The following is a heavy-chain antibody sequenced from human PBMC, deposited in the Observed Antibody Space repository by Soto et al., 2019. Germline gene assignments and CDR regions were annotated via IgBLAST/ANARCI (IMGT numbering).Heavy chain of an antibody. Sequence: ASVKVSCKASGYSFTNNDVSWVRQATGQGLEWMGWMNPGSGDTGYAQKFQGRVTMTRDIYIATAYMELSSLRSDDTAIYYCARMATFGSLNWFDTWGQGTLVTVSS. CDR2: MNPGSGDT. CDR3: ARMATFGSLNWFDT. V-gene: IGHV1-8*01. J-gene: IGHJ5*02. CDR1: GYSFTNND. D-gene: IGHD3-16*01.